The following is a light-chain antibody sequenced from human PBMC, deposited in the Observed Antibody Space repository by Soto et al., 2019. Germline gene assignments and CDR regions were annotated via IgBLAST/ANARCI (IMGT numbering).Light chain of an antibody. CDR3: QQYNNWPIT. V-gene: IGKV3-15*01. CDR2: GAS. CDR1: QTVHSN. Sequence: EVVMTQSPGTLSVSPGEGATLSCRASQTVHSNLAWYQQKPGQAPRLLIYGASTRATGIPARFSGSGSGTEFTLTISSLQSGDFAVYYCQQYNNWPITFGQGTRLEIK. J-gene: IGKJ5*01.